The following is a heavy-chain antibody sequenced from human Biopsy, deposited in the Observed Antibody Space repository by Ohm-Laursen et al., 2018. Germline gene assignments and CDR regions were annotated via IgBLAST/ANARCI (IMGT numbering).Heavy chain of an antibody. CDR1: GFTFSSYG. Sequence: SSLRLSCAASGFTFSSYGIHWVRQAPGKGLEWVAVIWYDGSNKYSADSVKGRFSISRDNSKNTVYLQMNSLRAADTALYYCAKRMFSFDSRDIFDYWGQGSLVTVTS. CDR3: AKRMFSFDSRDIFDY. CDR2: IWYDGSNK. V-gene: IGHV3-33*06. J-gene: IGHJ4*02. D-gene: IGHD3-22*01.